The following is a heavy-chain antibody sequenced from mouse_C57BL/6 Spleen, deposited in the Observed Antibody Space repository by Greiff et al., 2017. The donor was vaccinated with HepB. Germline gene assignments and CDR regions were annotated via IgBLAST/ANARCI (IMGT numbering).Heavy chain of an antibody. D-gene: IGHD2-3*01. V-gene: IGHV1-64*01. CDR3: ARRAYDGYLYYFDY. CDR1: GYTFTSYW. CDR2: IHPNSGST. Sequence: VQLQQPGAELVKPGASVKLSCKASGYTFTSYWMHWVKQRPGQGLEWIGMIHPNSGSTNYNEKFKSKATLTVDKSSSTAYMQLSSLTSEDSAVYYCARRAYDGYLYYFDYWGQGTTLTVSS. J-gene: IGHJ2*01.